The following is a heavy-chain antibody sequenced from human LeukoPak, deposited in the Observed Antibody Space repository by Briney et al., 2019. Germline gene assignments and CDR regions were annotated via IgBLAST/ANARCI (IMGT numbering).Heavy chain of an antibody. CDR1: GGSFSGYY. J-gene: IGHJ5*02. CDR2: INHSGST. D-gene: IGHD2-8*01. CDR3: ARPQHCTNGVCYMFDP. V-gene: IGHV4-34*01. Sequence: PSETLSLTCAVYGGSFSGYYWSWIRQPPGKGLEWIGEINHSGSTNYNPSLKSRVTISVDTSKNQFSLKLSSVTAADTAVYYCARPQHCTNGVCYMFDPWGQGTLVTVSS.